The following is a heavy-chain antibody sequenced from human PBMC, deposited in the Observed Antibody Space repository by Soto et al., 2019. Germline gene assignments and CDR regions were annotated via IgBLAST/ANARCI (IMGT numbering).Heavy chain of an antibody. CDR3: AKGRELVVVAETPIPDSGMDV. CDR2: INQDGSAK. CDR1: GFTFSSCW. Sequence: GGSLRLSCAASGFTFSSCWMTWVRQAPGKGLEWVANINQDGSAKYYVDSMKGRFTISRDNAKNSPYMEMNSMRAEDTAEYYSAKGRELVVVAETPIPDSGMDVWSQGTTVTVSS. V-gene: IGHV3-7*03. J-gene: IGHJ6*02. D-gene: IGHD2-15*01.